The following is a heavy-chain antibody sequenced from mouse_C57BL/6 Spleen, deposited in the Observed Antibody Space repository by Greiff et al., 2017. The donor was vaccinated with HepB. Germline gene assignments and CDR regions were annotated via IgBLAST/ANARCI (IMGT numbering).Heavy chain of an antibody. V-gene: IGHV1-18*01. CDR2: INPNNGGT. D-gene: IGHD1-1*01. CDR3: ARRDYYGSSYFDY. CDR1: GYTFTDYN. J-gene: IGHJ2*01. Sequence: VQLQQSGPELVKPGASVKIPCKASGYTFTDYNMDWVKQSHGKSLEWIGDINPNNGGTIYNQKFKGKATLTVDKSSRTAYMELRSLTSEDTAVYYCARRDYYGSSYFDYWGQGTTLTVSS.